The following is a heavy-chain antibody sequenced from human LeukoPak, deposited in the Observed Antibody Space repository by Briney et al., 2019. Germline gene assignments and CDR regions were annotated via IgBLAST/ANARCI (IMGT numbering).Heavy chain of an antibody. J-gene: IGHJ4*02. Sequence: GGSLRLSCAASGFTFSSYWISWVRQAPGKGLEWVANIKQDGSEKYYVDSVKGRFTISRDNAKNSLYLQMNSLRAEDTAVYYCAREYDFWSGPPDYWGQGTLVTVSS. V-gene: IGHV3-7*01. CDR2: IKQDGSEK. CDR3: AREYDFWSGPPDY. D-gene: IGHD3-3*01. CDR1: GFTFSSYW.